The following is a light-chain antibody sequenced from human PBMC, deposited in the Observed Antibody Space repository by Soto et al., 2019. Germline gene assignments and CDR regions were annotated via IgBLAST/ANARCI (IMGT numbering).Light chain of an antibody. CDR3: QQDGSPSRT. V-gene: IGKV3-20*01. CDR2: GAS. J-gene: IGKJ1*01. CDR1: QSVSSY. Sequence: EIVLTQSPGTLSLSPGERATLSCRASQSVSSYLAWYQQKPGQAPRLLIYGASSRATGIPVRYSGSGSGTDFTLTIIRLEPEDYAVYYCQQDGSPSRTFGQGTKVEIK.